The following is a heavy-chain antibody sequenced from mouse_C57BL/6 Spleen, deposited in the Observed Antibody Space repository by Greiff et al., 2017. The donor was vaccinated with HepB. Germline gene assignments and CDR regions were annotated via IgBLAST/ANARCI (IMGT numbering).Heavy chain of an antibody. Sequence: QVQLQQSGTELVKPGASVKLSCKASGYTFTSYWMHWVKQRPGQGLEWIGNINPSNGGTNYNEKFKSKATLTVDISSSTAYMQLSSLTSEDSAVYYCARGDLYGSSFAYWGQGTLVTVSA. J-gene: IGHJ3*01. CDR1: GYTFTSYW. V-gene: IGHV1-53*01. CDR3: ARGDLYGSSFAY. CDR2: INPSNGGT. D-gene: IGHD1-1*01.